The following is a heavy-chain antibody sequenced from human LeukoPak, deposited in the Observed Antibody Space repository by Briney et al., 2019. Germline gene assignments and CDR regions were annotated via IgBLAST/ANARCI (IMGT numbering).Heavy chain of an antibody. V-gene: IGHV1-18*01. D-gene: IGHD6-19*01. CDR2: ISAYNGNT. Sequence: GASVKVSCKASGYTFTSYGISWVRQAPGQGLEWMGWISAYNGNTNYAQKLQGRVTMTTDTSTSTAYMELRSLRSDDTAVHYCARDPSIAVAGNYYFDYWGQGTLVTVSS. CDR3: ARDPSIAVAGNYYFDY. J-gene: IGHJ4*02. CDR1: GYTFTSYG.